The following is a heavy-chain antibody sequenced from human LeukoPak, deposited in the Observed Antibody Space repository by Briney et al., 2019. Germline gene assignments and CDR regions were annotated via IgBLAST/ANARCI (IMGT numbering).Heavy chain of an antibody. CDR1: GGSFNNYY. V-gene: IGHV4-34*01. CDR3: ARGTGFGVVFNYYQYYMDV. J-gene: IGHJ6*03. D-gene: IGHD3-3*01. CDR2: INHSGST. Sequence: SETLSLTCAVYGGSFNNYYWSWIRQPPGTGLEWIGEINHSGSTKYNPSLKSRVTISVDTSKNQFSLKLTSLTAADTAVYYCARGTGFGVVFNYYQYYMDVWGKGTTVTVSS.